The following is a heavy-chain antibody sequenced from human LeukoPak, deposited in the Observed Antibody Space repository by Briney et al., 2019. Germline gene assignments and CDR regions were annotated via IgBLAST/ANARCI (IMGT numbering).Heavy chain of an antibody. V-gene: IGHV3-30*02. D-gene: IGHD3-22*01. CDR3: ARDEIAMIVGDRSEFDY. J-gene: IGHJ4*02. Sequence: GGSLRLSCAASGFNFRSSGMHWVRQAPGKGLEWVAFIQYDESQKYYTDSVKGRFTISRDNPKSTVSLQMSSLRTDDTAVYYCARDEIAMIVGDRSEFDYWGQGTLVTVSS. CDR2: IQYDESQK. CDR1: GFNFRSSG.